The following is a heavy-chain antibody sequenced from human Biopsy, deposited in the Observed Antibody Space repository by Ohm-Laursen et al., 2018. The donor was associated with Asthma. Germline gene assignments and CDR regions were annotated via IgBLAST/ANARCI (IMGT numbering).Heavy chain of an antibody. J-gene: IGHJ4*02. CDR1: GFNFHNYS. D-gene: IGHD1-14*01. Sequence: SLRLSCTASGFNFHNYSMNWVRRAPGKGLEWVAQILFDGRKINYPDSVKGRFTISRDNSKNMVYLQMNSLRAEDTAVYYCARDGPELPTELDYWGPGTLVTVSS. CDR3: ARDGPELPTELDY. V-gene: IGHV3-30*03. CDR2: ILFDGRKI.